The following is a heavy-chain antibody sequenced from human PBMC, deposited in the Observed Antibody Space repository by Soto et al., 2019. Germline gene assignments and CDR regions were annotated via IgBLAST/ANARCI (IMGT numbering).Heavy chain of an antibody. J-gene: IGHJ5*02. CDR3: ARAGGYSGYDSWSWFDP. V-gene: IGHV4-61*01. CDR2: IYYSGST. D-gene: IGHD5-12*01. Sequence: SETLSLTCTVSGGSVSSDTYYWSWIRQPPGKGLEWIGYIYYSGSTNYNPSLKSRVTISVDASKNQFSLRLSSVTAADTAVYYCARAGGYSGYDSWSWFDPWGQGSLVTVSS. CDR1: GGSVSSDTYY.